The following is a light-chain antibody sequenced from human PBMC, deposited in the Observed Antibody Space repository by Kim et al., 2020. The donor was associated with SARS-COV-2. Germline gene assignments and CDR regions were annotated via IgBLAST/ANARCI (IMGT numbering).Light chain of an antibody. Sequence: QSVLTQPASVSGSPGQSITISCTGTSSDVGSNNYVSWYQHHPGKAPKLIMYDVSRRPSGISNRFSGSKSGNTASLTISGLQAEDEANYYCSSYTGTVVFGGGTKVTVL. CDR3: SSYTGTVV. J-gene: IGLJ3*02. CDR2: DVS. V-gene: IGLV2-14*03. CDR1: SSDVGSNNY.